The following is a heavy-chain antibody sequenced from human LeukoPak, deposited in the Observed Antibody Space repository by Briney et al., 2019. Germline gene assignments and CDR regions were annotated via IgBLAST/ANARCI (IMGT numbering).Heavy chain of an antibody. J-gene: IGHJ4*02. D-gene: IGHD3-10*01. V-gene: IGHV1-8*01. CDR3: ARKEHYYGSGNDY. Sequence: AASVKVSCKASGGTFTSYDINWVRQATGQGLEWMGWMNPNSGNTGYAQKFQGRVTMTRNTSISTAYMELSSLRSEDTAVYYCARKEHYYGSGNDYWGQGTLVTVSS. CDR2: MNPNSGNT. CDR1: GGTFTSYD.